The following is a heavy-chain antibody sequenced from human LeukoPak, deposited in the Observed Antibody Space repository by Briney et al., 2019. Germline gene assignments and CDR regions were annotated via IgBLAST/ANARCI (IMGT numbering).Heavy chain of an antibody. V-gene: IGHV3-7*05. CDR3: AENLDWLHFDY. J-gene: IGHJ4*02. D-gene: IGHD5-24*01. CDR2: VSPDGSVK. CDR1: GSTLPPAS. Sequence: GGSRTLACAPSGSTLPPASMSWARQAPGKGLEWVAHVSPDGSVKAYVDSVRGRFAISRDNAENSLFLQINSLRAEDTAVYYCAENLDWLHFDYWGQGNLVTVSS.